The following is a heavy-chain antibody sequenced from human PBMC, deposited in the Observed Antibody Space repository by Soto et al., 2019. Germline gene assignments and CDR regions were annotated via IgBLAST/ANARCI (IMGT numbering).Heavy chain of an antibody. CDR1: GGIFSGYY. V-gene: IGHV4-34*01. J-gene: IGHJ4*02. CDR2: INHSGST. CDR3: ARYGSYIDY. Sequence: SETLSLTCAVYGGIFSGYYWSWIRQPPGKGLEWIGEINHSGSTNYNPSLKSRVTISVDTSKNQFSLKLSSVTAADTAVYYCARYGSYIDYWGQGTLVTVSS. D-gene: IGHD3-10*01.